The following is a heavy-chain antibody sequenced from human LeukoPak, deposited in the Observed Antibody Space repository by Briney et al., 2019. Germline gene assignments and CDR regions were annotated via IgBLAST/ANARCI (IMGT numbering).Heavy chain of an antibody. CDR1: GGSISSYY. CDR3: ARPGYTSAGAHAFDI. Sequence: PSETLSLTCTVSGGSISSYYWSWIRQPPHKGLEWMGDIYSSGSTNYNPSLKSRVTISVDTSKNQFSLKLSSVTAADTAVYFCARPGYTSAGAHAFDIWGQGTMVTVS. V-gene: IGHV4-59*08. J-gene: IGHJ3*02. CDR2: IYSSGST. D-gene: IGHD3-16*02.